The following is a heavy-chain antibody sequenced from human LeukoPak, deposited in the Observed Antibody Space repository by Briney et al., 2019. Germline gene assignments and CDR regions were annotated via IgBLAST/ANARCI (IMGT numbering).Heavy chain of an antibody. CDR2: ISYDGSNK. CDR1: GFTFSSYA. V-gene: IGHV3-30-3*01. J-gene: IGHJ5*02. Sequence: GGSLRLSCAASGFTFSSYAMHWVRQAPGKGLEWVAVISYDGSNKYYADSVEGRFTISRDNSKNTLYLQMNSLKSEDTAVYYCASPLNYYDRIDPWGQGTLVTVSS. D-gene: IGHD3-22*01. CDR3: ASPLNYYDRIDP.